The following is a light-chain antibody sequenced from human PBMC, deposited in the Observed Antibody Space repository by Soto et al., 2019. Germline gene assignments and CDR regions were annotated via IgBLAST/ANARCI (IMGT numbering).Light chain of an antibody. CDR3: MQGTHWPPIT. J-gene: IGKJ5*01. V-gene: IGKV2-30*01. Sequence: VLRQPASVSGSPGQPASISCRSSQSLVYSDGNTYLNWGQQRQVQSPRRLIYKVSNRDSGVPDRFSGSGSGTDFTLKISRVEAEDVGVYYCMQGTHWPPITFGQGTRLEIK. CDR2: KVS. CDR1: QSLVYSDGNTY.